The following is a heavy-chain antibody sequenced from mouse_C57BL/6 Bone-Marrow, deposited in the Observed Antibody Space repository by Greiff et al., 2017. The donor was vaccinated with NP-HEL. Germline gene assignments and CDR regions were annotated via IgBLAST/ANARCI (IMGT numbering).Heavy chain of an antibody. Sequence: VQLQQPGAELVKPGASVKLSCKASGYTFTSYWMHWVKQRPGQGLEWIGMIHPNSGSTNYNEKFKSKATLTVDKSSSTAYMPLSSLTAEDSAVYYCARYYERAMDYWGQGTSVTVSS. V-gene: IGHV1-64*01. CDR1: GYTFTSYW. CDR2: IHPNSGST. J-gene: IGHJ4*01. D-gene: IGHD2-4*01. CDR3: ARYYERAMDY.